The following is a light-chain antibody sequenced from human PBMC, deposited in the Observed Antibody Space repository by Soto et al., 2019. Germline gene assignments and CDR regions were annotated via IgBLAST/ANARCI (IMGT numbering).Light chain of an antibody. V-gene: IGKV3-20*01. J-gene: IGKJ5*01. CDR3: QQYATSPTT. CDR2: GTS. CDR1: HSVDSY. Sequence: EIGLTQSPATLSLSPGARATVSCSASHSVDSYLAWYQKKPGQAPRLLIYGTSSSAIGIPGRFSGSGSGTDFTLTISRVEPEDGAVYYCQQYATSPTTFGQGARLDNK.